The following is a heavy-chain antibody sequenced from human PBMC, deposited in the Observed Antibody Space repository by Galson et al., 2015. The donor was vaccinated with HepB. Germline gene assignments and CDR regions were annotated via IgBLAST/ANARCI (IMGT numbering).Heavy chain of an antibody. V-gene: IGHV1-18*04. J-gene: IGHJ4*01. D-gene: IGHD2-15*01. CDR3: ARDRDCSFDY. CDR1: GYTFTTNG. CDR2: ISANSGDT. Sequence: SVKVSCKASGYTFTTNGISWVRQAPGQGLEWMGWISANSGDTRYAQNLQGRVTLTRDTSTSTAYLELRSLRSDDTAAYYCARDRDCSFDYWGQEPWSPSPQ.